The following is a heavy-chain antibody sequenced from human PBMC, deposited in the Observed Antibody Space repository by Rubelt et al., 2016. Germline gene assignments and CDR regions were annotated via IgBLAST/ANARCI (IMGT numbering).Heavy chain of an antibody. Sequence: EVQLVESGGGLVQPGGSLRLSCATSGFTVSTNHMSWVRQAPGKGLECVSIIYSGGDTYYTDSVKDRFIISRDNSKNTLYLQMNSLRVEDTAVYYCARSPAGMDWGRGTLVSVSS. CDR2: IYSGGDT. V-gene: IGHV3-66*01. CDR1: GFTVSTNH. J-gene: IGHJ4*02. D-gene: IGHD5-18*01. CDR3: ARSPAGMD.